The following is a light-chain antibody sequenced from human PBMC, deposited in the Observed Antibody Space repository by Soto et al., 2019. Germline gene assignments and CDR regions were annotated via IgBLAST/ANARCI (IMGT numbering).Light chain of an antibody. CDR1: SSNIGSNA. J-gene: IGLJ3*02. CDR3: AAWDDSLNGPL. V-gene: IGLV1-44*01. CDR2: SNN. Sequence: QAVVTQPPSASGTPGQRVTISCSGSSSNIGSNAVNWYQQLPGTAPTLLIYSNNQRPSGVPDRFSGSKSGTSATLAVNGLQSEYEADYYCAAWDDSLNGPLFGGGTKLTVL.